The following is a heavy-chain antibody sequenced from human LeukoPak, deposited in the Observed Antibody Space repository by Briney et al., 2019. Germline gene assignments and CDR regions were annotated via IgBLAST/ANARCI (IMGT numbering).Heavy chain of an antibody. CDR3: ARAGYTSYTYSMDV. D-gene: IGHD6-13*01. J-gene: IGHJ6*03. Sequence: GGSLRLSCAASGFTFSNYAMNWVRQAPGKGLEWVSYINSSSSTIYYADSVKGRFTISRDNAKNSLYLQMNSLRAEDTAVYYCARAGYTSYTYSMDVWGKGTTVTVSS. CDR2: INSSSSTI. V-gene: IGHV3-48*04. CDR1: GFTFSNYA.